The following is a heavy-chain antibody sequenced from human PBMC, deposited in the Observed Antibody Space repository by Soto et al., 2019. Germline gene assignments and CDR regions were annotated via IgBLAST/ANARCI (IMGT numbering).Heavy chain of an antibody. CDR3: ASPPRGWWFDP. J-gene: IGHJ5*02. V-gene: IGHV3-48*01. CDR2: ISSSSSTI. CDR1: GFTFSTYS. Sequence: EVQLVESGGGLVQPGGSLRLSCAASGFTFSTYSLNWVRQAPGKGLEWVSCISSSSSTIYYADSVKGRFTVSRDNAKNSLYLQMNSLRAEDTAVYYCASPPRGWWFDPWGQGTLVTVSS. D-gene: IGHD2-15*01.